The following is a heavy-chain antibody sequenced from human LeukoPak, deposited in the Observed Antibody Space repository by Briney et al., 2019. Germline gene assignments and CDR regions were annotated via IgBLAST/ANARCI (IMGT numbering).Heavy chain of an antibody. CDR1: GGSISSSSYY. CDR3: ARGRGYYDSSGLYY. Sequence: SETLSLTCTVSGGSISSSSYYWGWIRQPPGKGLEWIGEINHSGSTNYNPSLKSRVTISVGTSKNQFSLKLSSVTAADTAVYYCARGRGYYDSSGLYYWGQGTLVTVSS. V-gene: IGHV4-39*07. CDR2: INHSGST. J-gene: IGHJ4*02. D-gene: IGHD3-22*01.